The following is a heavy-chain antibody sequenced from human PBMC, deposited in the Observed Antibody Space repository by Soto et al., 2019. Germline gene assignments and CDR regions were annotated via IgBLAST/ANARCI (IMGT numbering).Heavy chain of an antibody. CDR2: ISAYNGNT. Sequence: SVKVSCKASGYTFTSYGVSWVRQAPGQGLEWMGWISAYNGNTNYAQKLQGRVTMTTDTSTSTAYMELRSLRSDDTAVYYFARDDCSSTSCCNFDYWGQGTLVTVSS. D-gene: IGHD2-2*01. V-gene: IGHV1-18*01. J-gene: IGHJ4*02. CDR3: ARDDCSSTSCCNFDY. CDR1: GYTFTSYG.